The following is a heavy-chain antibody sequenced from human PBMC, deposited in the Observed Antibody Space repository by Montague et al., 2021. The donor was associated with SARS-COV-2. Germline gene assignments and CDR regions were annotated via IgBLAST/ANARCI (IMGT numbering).Heavy chain of an antibody. J-gene: IGHJ4*02. CDR1: GGSISSSSYY. D-gene: IGHD2-2*01. CDR2: IYYSGST. CDR3: ARHPFGYCSSTSCHVG. Sequence: SETLSLACTVSGGSISSSSYYWGWIRQPPGKGLEWIGSIYYSGSTYYNPSLKSRVTISVDTSKNQFSLKLSSVTAADTAVYYCARHPFGYCSSTSCHVGWGEGTRGTVSS. V-gene: IGHV4-39*01.